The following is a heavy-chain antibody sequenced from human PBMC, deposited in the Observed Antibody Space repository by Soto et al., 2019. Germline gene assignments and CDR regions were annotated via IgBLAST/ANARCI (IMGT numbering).Heavy chain of an antibody. V-gene: IGHV3-30*18. CDR3: AKDTPSGYSSGWYDWYFDL. Sequence: QVQLVESGGGVVQPGRSLRLSCAASGFTFSSYGMHWVRQAPGKGLEWVAVISYDGSNKYYADSVKGRFTISRDNSKHTLYLQMNSLRAEDTAVYYCAKDTPSGYSSGWYDWYFDLWGRGTLVTVSS. CDR1: GFTFSSYG. D-gene: IGHD6-19*01. J-gene: IGHJ2*01. CDR2: ISYDGSNK.